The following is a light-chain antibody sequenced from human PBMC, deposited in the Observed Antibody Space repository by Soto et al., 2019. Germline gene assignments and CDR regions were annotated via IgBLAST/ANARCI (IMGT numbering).Light chain of an antibody. Sequence: QSALTQPASVSGSPGQSITIPCTGTSRDIGSYNSVSWYQQHPGKAPKLIIHDVSNRPSGVSYRFSGSKSGNTASLTISGLKTEDEADYYCSSYTGSSTLVVFGGGTKLTVL. V-gene: IGLV2-14*01. CDR3: SSYTGSSTLVV. CDR2: DVS. CDR1: SRDIGSYNS. J-gene: IGLJ2*01.